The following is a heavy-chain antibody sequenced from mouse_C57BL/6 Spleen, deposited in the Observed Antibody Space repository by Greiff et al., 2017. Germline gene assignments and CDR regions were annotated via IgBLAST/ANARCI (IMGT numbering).Heavy chain of an antibody. D-gene: IGHD1-1*01. Sequence: VQLQQSGPELVKPGASVKISCKASGYAFSSSWMNWVKQRPGKGLEWIGRIYPGDGDTNYNGKFKGKATLTADKSSSTAYMQLSSLTSEDSAVXFCARWDYYGSSYHYAMDYWGQGTSVTVSS. CDR2: IYPGDGDT. J-gene: IGHJ4*01. CDR3: ARWDYYGSSYHYAMDY. V-gene: IGHV1-82*01. CDR1: GYAFSSSW.